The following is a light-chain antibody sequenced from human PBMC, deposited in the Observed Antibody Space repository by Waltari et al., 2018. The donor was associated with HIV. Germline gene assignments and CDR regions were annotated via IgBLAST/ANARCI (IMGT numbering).Light chain of an antibody. J-gene: IGLJ2*01. CDR1: SSAVGGYNY. CDR2: DVS. CDR3: CSYAGIYTYVK. Sequence: QSALTQPRSVSGSPGQSVSISCTGTSSAVGGYNYVSLYPQHPDKAPKLMIYDVSQRPSGVPDRFSGSKSGNTASLTISGLQAEDEADYYCCSYAGIYTYVKFGGGTKLTVL. V-gene: IGLV2-11*01.